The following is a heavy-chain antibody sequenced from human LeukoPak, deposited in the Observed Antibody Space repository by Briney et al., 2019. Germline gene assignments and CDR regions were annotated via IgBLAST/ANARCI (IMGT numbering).Heavy chain of an antibody. D-gene: IGHD1-26*01. Sequence: GGSLRLSCTASGFTFGDYAMSWVRQAPGKGLEWVSLIRSKPYGGTTEYAASVKGRFTISRDDSKSTAYLRMDSLKTEDTAVYYCSRGVIVGTTRDYWGQGTLVTVSS. CDR3: SRGVIVGTTRDY. CDR1: GFTFGDYA. V-gene: IGHV3-49*04. CDR2: IRSKPYGGTT. J-gene: IGHJ4*02.